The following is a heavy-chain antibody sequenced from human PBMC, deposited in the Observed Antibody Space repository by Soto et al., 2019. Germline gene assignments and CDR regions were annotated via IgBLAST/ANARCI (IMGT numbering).Heavy chain of an antibody. D-gene: IGHD1-1*01. CDR3: SRDNITGRLSY. CDR2: INHSGST. V-gene: IGHV4-39*07. Sequence: SETLSITCTVSGGSISSGGYYWSWIRQPPGKGLEWIGEINHSGSTNYNPSLKSRVTISVDTSKNQFSLKLSSVTAADTAVYYYSRDNITGRLSYSSQGTLVPGSS. J-gene: IGHJ4*02. CDR1: GGSISSGGYY.